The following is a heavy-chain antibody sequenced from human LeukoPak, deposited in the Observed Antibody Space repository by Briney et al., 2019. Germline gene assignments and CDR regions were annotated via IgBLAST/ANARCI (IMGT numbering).Heavy chain of an antibody. V-gene: IGHV4-34*01. CDR2: INHSGST. J-gene: IGHJ5*02. CDR1: GGSFSGYY. Sequence: KPSETLSLTCAVYGGSFSGYYWSWIRQPPGKGLEWIGEINHSGSTNYNPSLRSRVTVSVHTSKNQLSLKLSSVTAADTAVYYCAREGTAGTNLNWFDPWGQGTLVTVSS. D-gene: IGHD1-1*01. CDR3: AREGTAGTNLNWFDP.